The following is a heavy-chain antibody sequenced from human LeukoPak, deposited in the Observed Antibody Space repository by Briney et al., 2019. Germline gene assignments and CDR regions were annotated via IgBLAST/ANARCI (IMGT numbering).Heavy chain of an antibody. CDR3: AREVHPEGYNYDLVLDY. J-gene: IGHJ4*02. D-gene: IGHD3-16*01. CDR2: IKQDGSEK. V-gene: IGHV3-7*01. CDR1: GFTFSSYW. Sequence: GGSLRLSCAASGFTFSSYWLTWVRQAPGKGLEWVANIKQDGSEKFYVDSVTGRFTISRDNARNSLYLQMNSLRAEDTAVYYCAREVHPEGYNYDLVLDYWGQGTLVTVSS.